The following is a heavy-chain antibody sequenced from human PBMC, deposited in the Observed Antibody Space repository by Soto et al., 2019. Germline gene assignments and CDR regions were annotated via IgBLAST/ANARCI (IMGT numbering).Heavy chain of an antibody. V-gene: IGHV3-23*01. D-gene: IGHD3-3*01. CDR1: GGSISSSSYY. CDR3: AKDPLDYYDFWSGYPALYYGMDV. CDR2: ISVIGGST. J-gene: IGHJ6*02. Sequence: ETLSLTCTVSGGSISSSSYYWGWIRQAPGKGLEWVSAISVIGGSTYYADSVKGRFTISRDNSKSPLYLQMNSLRAEDTSVYYCAKDPLDYYDFWSGYPALYYGMDVWGQGTTVTVSS.